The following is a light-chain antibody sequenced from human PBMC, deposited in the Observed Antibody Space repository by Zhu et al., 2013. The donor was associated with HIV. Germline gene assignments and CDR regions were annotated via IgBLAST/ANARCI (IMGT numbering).Light chain of an antibody. Sequence: EIVLTQSPATLSLSPGERATLSCRASQSVSGYLAWYQQKPGQAPRLLIYDASSRATGIPARFSGSGSGTDFTLTISGLEPEDFAVYFCQQRSNWPPKITFGQGTRLEIK. CDR2: DAS. J-gene: IGKJ5*01. V-gene: IGKV3-11*01. CDR1: QSVSGY. CDR3: QQRSNWPPKIT.